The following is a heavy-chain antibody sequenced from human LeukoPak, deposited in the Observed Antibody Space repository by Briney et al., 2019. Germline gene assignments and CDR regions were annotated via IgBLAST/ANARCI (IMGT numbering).Heavy chain of an antibody. V-gene: IGHV3-48*04. D-gene: IGHD3-10*01. J-gene: IGHJ5*02. CDR3: ARDFGMIPYNWFDP. Sequence: GGSLRLSCAASGFTFSSYSMNWVRQAPGKGLEWVSYISSSSSTIYYADSVKGRFTISRDNAKNSLYLQMNSLRAEDTAVYYCARDFGMIPYNWFDPWGQGTLVTVSS. CDR1: GFTFSSYS. CDR2: ISSSSSTI.